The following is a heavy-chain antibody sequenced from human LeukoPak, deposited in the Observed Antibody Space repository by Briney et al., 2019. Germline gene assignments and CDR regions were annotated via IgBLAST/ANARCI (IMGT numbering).Heavy chain of an antibody. CDR2: ISGSGGST. V-gene: IGHV3-23*01. CDR1: GFTFSSYA. CDR3: VHCGGDCYPCCGMDV. D-gene: IGHD2-21*02. J-gene: IGHJ6*02. Sequence: GGSLRLSCAASGFTFSSYAMSWVRQAPGKGLEWVSVISGSGGSTYYADSVEGRFTISRDNSKNTLYLQMNSLRAEDTAVYYCVHCGGDCYPCCGMDVWGQGTTVTVSS.